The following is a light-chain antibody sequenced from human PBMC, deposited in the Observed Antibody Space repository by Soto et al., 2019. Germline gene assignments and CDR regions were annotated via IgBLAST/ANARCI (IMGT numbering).Light chain of an antibody. CDR2: GAS. V-gene: IGKV3-15*01. CDR1: QSVSSN. CDR3: QQYKNWPPLT. Sequence: EIVLTQSPATLAVSGLETDPLXRRTSQSVSSNLAWYQQKPGQAPSLLIYGASTRATDIPPRFSGSGSGTEFTLTITSLQSEDFAVYYCQQYKNWPPLTFGGGTKVDIK. J-gene: IGKJ4*01.